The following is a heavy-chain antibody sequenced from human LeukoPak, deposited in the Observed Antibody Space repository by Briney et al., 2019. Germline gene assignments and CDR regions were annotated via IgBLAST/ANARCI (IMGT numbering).Heavy chain of an antibody. CDR3: ARGRRTLIVGATRNAFDV. V-gene: IGHV3-30*04. CDR1: GGTFSSYA. D-gene: IGHD1-26*01. J-gene: IGHJ3*01. Sequence: SCKASGGTFSSYAMHWVRQAPGKGLEWVAFISSDGSNKYYAGSVKGRFSISRDNSKNTLFLQMNSLRPEDTAVYYCARGRRTLIVGATRNAFDVWSQGTIVTVSS. CDR2: ISSDGSNK.